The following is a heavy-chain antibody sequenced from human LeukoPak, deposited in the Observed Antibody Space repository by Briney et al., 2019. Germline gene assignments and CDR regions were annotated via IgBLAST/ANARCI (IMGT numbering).Heavy chain of an antibody. V-gene: IGHV4-39*07. D-gene: IGHD5-24*01. J-gene: IGHJ4*02. CDR1: GGSISSNSYS. CDR3: ARVRWLQLGHFDY. Sequence: SATLSLTCTVSGGSISSNSYSWGWIRQPPGKGLEWIASMSYSGSTYYNPSLKSRVTISVDTSRNQFSLKLSSVTAADTAVYYCARVRWLQLGHFDYWGQGSLVTVSS. CDR2: MSYSGST.